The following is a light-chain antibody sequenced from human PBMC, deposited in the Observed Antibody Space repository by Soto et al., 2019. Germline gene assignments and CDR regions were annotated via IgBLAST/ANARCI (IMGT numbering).Light chain of an antibody. CDR3: QHYNNWPPWT. Sequence: EIVMTQSPATLSVSPGERSTFSCSSSQSVSSNLAWYQQKPGQAPRLLIYGASIRATGIPARFSGSGSGTGFTLTISTLQSEDFAIYYCQHYNNWPPWTFGQGTKVDIK. CDR2: GAS. V-gene: IGKV3-15*01. J-gene: IGKJ1*01. CDR1: QSVSSN.